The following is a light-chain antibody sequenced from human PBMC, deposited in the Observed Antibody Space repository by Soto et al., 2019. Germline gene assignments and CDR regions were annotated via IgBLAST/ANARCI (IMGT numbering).Light chain of an antibody. CDR3: QQLNNYPIT. V-gene: IGKV1D-13*01. CDR2: DAS. CDR1: QGISSA. J-gene: IGKJ5*01. Sequence: AIQLTQSPSSLSASLGDIVTITCRASQGISSALAWYQQKPGKAPKLLIYDASSLESGVPSRFSGSGSGTDFTLTISSLQPEYFATYYCQQLNNYPITFGKGTRLEIK.